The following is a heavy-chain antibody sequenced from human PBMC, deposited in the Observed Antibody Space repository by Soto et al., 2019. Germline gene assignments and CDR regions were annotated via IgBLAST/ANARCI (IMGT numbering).Heavy chain of an antibody. D-gene: IGHD4-17*01. V-gene: IGHV3-30*18. CDR3: AEVTNYGDDDAFDI. CDR1: GFTFSSYG. CDR2: ISYDGSNK. Sequence: QVQLVESGGGVVQPGRSLRLSCAASGFTFSSYGMHWVRQAPGKVLEWVAGISYDGSNKYYADSVKGRFTISRDNSKNTLYLQMNSLRAEDTAVYYCAEVTNYGDDDAFDIWGQGTMVTVSS. J-gene: IGHJ3*02.